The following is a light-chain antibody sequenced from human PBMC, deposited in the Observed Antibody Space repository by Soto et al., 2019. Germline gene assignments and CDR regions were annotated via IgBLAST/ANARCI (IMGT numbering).Light chain of an antibody. Sequence: DIQMTQSASTLSASLGDRVTITCRASQSISSWLAWYQQKPGKAPKILIYDASNLESGVPSRFSGGASGTEFSLTISSLQPDDFATYYCQQYNYFWAFGQGTKVDIK. CDR2: DAS. CDR3: QQYNYFWA. J-gene: IGKJ1*01. V-gene: IGKV1-5*01. CDR1: QSISSW.